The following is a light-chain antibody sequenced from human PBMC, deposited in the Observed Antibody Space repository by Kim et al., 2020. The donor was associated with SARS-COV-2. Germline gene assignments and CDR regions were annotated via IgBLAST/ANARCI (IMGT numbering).Light chain of an antibody. Sequence: IQMTQSPSTLSASVGDRVTITCRASQSISDWLAWYQQKPGKAPKVLIYKASSLESGVPSRFSGSGSGTEFTLTISSLQPDDFATYYCQQYNNYRTFGQGTKVDIK. CDR1: QSISDW. J-gene: IGKJ1*01. CDR3: QQYNNYRT. V-gene: IGKV1-5*03. CDR2: KAS.